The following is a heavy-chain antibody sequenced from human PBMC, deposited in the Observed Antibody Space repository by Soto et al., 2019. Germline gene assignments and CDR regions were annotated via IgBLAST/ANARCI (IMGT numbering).Heavy chain of an antibody. Sequence: QLQLQESGSGLVKPSQTLSLTCAVSGGSISSGGYSWSWIRQPPGKGLEWIGYIYHSGSTYYNPSLKSRVTISVDRSKNQFSLKLSSVTAADTAVYYCARVRPYYYDSSGYYFDYFDYWGQGTLVTVSS. CDR2: IYHSGST. J-gene: IGHJ4*02. CDR1: GGSISSGGYS. CDR3: ARVRPYYYDSSGYYFDYFDY. D-gene: IGHD3-22*01. V-gene: IGHV4-30-2*01.